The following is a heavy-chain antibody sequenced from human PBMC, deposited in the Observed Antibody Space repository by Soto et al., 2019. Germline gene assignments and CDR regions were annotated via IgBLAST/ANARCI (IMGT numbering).Heavy chain of an antibody. CDR1: GYSLSDLS. Sequence: ASVKVSCKVSGYSLSDLSIHWVRQAPGKGLEWMGGLDAEDGETIYAQKLQGRGTMTEDTSPDTAYMELSSLTSEDTAMYYCATLPRTIERTPAAIWSCDSGGQGPPVTGSS. D-gene: IGHD2-2*01. CDR2: LDAEDGET. J-gene: IGHJ4*02. V-gene: IGHV1-24*01. CDR3: ATLPRTIERTPAAIWSCDS.